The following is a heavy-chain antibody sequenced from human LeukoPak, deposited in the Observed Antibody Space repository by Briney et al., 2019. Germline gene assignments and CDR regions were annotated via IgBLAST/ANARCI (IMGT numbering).Heavy chain of an antibody. J-gene: IGHJ4*02. CDR3: TTGAVVVPAAMPLDY. Sequence: GGSLRLSCAASGFTFSNAWMSWVRQAPGKGLEWVGRIKSKTDGGTTDYAAPVKGRFTISRDDSKNTLYLQMNSLKTEDKAVYYCTTGAVVVPAAMPLDYWGQGTLVTVSS. D-gene: IGHD2-2*01. V-gene: IGHV3-15*01. CDR2: IKSKTDGGTT. CDR1: GFTFSNAW.